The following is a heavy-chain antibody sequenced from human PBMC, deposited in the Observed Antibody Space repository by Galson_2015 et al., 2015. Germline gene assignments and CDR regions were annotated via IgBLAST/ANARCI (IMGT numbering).Heavy chain of an antibody. J-gene: IGHJ4*02. Sequence: SLRLSCAASEFTFTNYWMSWVRQAPGKGLEWVANIKQDGSEKYYVDSVKGRFTISRDNAKNSLYLQMNSLRAEDTAIYYCASQTWTGYFDYRGQGILVTVSS. CDR1: EFTFTNYW. D-gene: IGHD3-10*01. CDR3: ASQTWTGYFDY. CDR2: IKQDGSEK. V-gene: IGHV3-7*03.